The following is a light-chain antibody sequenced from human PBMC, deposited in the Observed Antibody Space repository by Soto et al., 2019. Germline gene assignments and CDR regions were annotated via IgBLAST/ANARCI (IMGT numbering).Light chain of an antibody. CDR3: QQYSIWRT. V-gene: IGKV3-15*01. CDR2: GAS. J-gene: IGKJ1*01. Sequence: EIDRTQSPATQSLAPGERVTLSGRASESVSTNLAWYQQKAGQAPRLLIYGASTRATGIPARFSGSGSGTEFTLTISSLQSEDFAVYYCQQYSIWRTFGQGTKVDIK. CDR1: ESVSTN.